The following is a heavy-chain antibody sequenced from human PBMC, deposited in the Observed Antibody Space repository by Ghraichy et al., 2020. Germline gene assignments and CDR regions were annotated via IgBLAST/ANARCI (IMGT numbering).Heavy chain of an antibody. CDR2: INHSGST. CDR1: GGSFSGYY. Sequence: ESLNISCAVYGGSFSGYYWSWIRQPPGKGLEWIGEINHSGSTNYNPSLKSRVTISVDTSKNQFSLKLSSVTAADTAVYYCARLKADIAVAGKGLDYWGQGTLVTVSS. V-gene: IGHV4-34*01. J-gene: IGHJ4*02. CDR3: ARLKADIAVAGKGLDY. D-gene: IGHD6-19*01.